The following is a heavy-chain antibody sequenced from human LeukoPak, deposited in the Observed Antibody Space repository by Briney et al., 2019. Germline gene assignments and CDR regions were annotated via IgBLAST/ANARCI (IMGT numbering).Heavy chain of an antibody. J-gene: IGHJ6*02. D-gene: IGHD6-13*01. Sequence: PSETLSLTCTVSGGSTSSYYWSWIRQPPGKGLEWIGYIYYSGSTNYNPSLQSRVTISVDTSKNQFSLKLSSVTAADTAVYYCARHLKTGIATAGTAYYGMDVWGQGTTVTVSS. V-gene: IGHV4-59*08. CDR1: GGSTSSYY. CDR2: IYYSGST. CDR3: ARHLKTGIATAGTAYYGMDV.